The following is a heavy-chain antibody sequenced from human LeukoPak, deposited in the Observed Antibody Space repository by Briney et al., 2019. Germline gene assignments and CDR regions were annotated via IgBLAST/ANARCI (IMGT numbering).Heavy chain of an antibody. CDR1: GGSISSSSYY. D-gene: IGHD3-9*01. J-gene: IGHJ3*02. V-gene: IGHV4-39*07. CDR2: IYYSGST. Sequence: SETLSLTCTVSGGSISSSSYYWGWIRQPPGKGLEWIGSIYYSGSTYYNPSLKSRVTISVDTSKNQFSLKLSSVTAADTAVYYCARVLTPDDAFDIWGQGTMVTVSS. CDR3: ARVLTPDDAFDI.